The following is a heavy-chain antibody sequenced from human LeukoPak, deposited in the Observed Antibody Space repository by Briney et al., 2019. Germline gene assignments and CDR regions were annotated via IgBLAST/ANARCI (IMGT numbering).Heavy chain of an antibody. CDR1: GYTFTSYG. CDR2: ISAYNGNT. CDR3: ARDLDHIAVAGTMAGGNY. D-gene: IGHD6-19*01. Sequence: ASVKVSCKASGYTFTSYGISWVRQAPGQGLEWMGWISAYNGNTNYAQKLQGRVTMTTDTSTSTAYMELRSLRSDDTAVYYCARDLDHIAVAGTMAGGNYWGQGTLVTVSS. J-gene: IGHJ4*02. V-gene: IGHV1-18*01.